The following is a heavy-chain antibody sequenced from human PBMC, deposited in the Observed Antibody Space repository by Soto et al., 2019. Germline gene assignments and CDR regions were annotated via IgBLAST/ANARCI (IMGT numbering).Heavy chain of an antibody. J-gene: IGHJ6*02. CDR2: ISAYNGNT. Sequence: QVQLVQSGAEVKKPGASVKVSCKASGYTFTSYGISWVRQAPGQGLEWMGWISAYNGNTNYAQKLQGRVTMTTDTATSTAYMELGSRRSDDTAVYYCARGILYGDEINYYYYYGMDVWGQGTTVTVSS. V-gene: IGHV1-18*01. CDR1: GYTFTSYG. CDR3: ARGILYGDEINYYYYYGMDV. D-gene: IGHD4-17*01.